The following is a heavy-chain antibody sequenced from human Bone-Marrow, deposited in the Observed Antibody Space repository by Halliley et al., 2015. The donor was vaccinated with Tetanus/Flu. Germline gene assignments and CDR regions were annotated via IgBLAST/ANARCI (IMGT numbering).Heavy chain of an antibody. Sequence: SLRLSCAASGFTVSAHYMSWVRQAPGKGLEWVSVVYTDGRTYYADSVKGRFTISRDNSENTLSLQMNSLRADDTAVYYCARGSSHYYPPFDSWGQGTLVTVSS. CDR3: ARGSSHYYPPFDS. J-gene: IGHJ4*02. CDR1: GFTVSAHY. D-gene: IGHD3-22*01. V-gene: IGHV3-53*01. CDR2: VYTDGRT.